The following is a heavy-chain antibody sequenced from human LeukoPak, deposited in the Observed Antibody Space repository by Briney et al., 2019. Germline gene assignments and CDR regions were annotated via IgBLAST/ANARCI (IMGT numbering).Heavy chain of an antibody. D-gene: IGHD3-9*01. CDR3: ARDGRGYDILTGSHYYYMDV. J-gene: IGHJ6*03. CDR1: GGSFSGYY. Sequence: PSETLSLTCAVYGGSFSGYYWSWIRQPPGKGLEWIGEINHSGSTNYNPSLKSRVTISVDTSKNQFSLKLSSVTAADTAVYYCARDGRGYDILTGSHYYYMDVWGKGTTVTVSS. CDR2: INHSGST. V-gene: IGHV4-34*01.